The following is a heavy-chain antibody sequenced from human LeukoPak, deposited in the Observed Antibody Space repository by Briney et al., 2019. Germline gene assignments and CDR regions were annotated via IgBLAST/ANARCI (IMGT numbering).Heavy chain of an antibody. J-gene: IGHJ4*02. CDR1: GDSISSDTYY. V-gene: IGHV4-61*02. Sequence: PSETLSLTCTVSGDSISSDTYYWSWIRQPAGKGLEWIGRIYPSGSTTYNPSLESRVTISRHTSKNQFSLKLSSATAADTALYYCAIDRGDYGDYRTEFDYWGQGTLVTVSS. D-gene: IGHD4-17*01. CDR3: AIDRGDYGDYRTEFDY. CDR2: IYPSGST.